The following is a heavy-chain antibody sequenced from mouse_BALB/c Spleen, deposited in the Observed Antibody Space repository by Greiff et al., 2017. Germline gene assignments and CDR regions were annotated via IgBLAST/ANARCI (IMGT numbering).Heavy chain of an antibody. D-gene: IGHD2-4*01. CDR2: ISNGGGST. Sequence: EVMLVESGGGLVQPGGSLKLSCAASGFTFSSYTMSWVRQTPEKRLEWVAYISNGGGSTYYPDTVKGRFTISRDNAKNTLYLQMSSLKSEDTAMYYCASRIYYDYSWFAYWGQGTLVTVSA. V-gene: IGHV5-12-2*01. J-gene: IGHJ3*01. CDR1: GFTFSSYT. CDR3: ASRIYYDYSWFAY.